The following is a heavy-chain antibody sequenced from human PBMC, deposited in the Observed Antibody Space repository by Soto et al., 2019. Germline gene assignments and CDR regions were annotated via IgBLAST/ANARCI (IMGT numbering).Heavy chain of an antibody. CDR3: ARERITIFGVVRDYGMDV. Sequence: GWSLRLSCAYSVFTFSSYSMNWVRHAPGKGLEWVSSISSGSSYIYYADSVKGRFTISRDNAKNSLYLRMNSLRAEDTAVYYCARERITIFGVVRDYGMDVWGQGTTVTVSS. J-gene: IGHJ6*02. V-gene: IGHV3-21*01. D-gene: IGHD3-3*01. CDR1: VFTFSSYS. CDR2: ISSGSSYI.